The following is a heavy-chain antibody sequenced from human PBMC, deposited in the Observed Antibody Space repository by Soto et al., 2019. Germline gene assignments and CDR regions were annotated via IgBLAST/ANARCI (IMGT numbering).Heavy chain of an antibody. D-gene: IGHD6-13*01. CDR1: GFTFGDYY. V-gene: IGHV3-11*05. CDR3: VRDTRIVASGLHDWGAFDL. J-gene: IGHJ3*01. Sequence: QVRLVESGGGLVKPGGSLTLSCAASGFTFGDYYMSWIRQAPGKGLEWVSHLSSSNTYADYADSVKGRFTISRDNAKNSLYLQMDGLRDGDTAVYYCVRDTRIVASGLHDWGAFDLWGQGAVVTVAS. CDR2: LSSSNTYA.